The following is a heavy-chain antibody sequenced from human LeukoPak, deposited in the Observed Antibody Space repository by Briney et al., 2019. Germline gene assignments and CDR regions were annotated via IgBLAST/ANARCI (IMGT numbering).Heavy chain of an antibody. CDR1: GYTFTSYD. CDR3: ARGEASADNGPYYFDY. Sequence: ASVKVSCKASGYTFTSYDINWVRQATGQGLEWMGWMNPNSGNTGYAQKFQGRVTMTRNTSISTAYMELSSLRSEDTAVYYCARGEASADNGPYYFDYWGQGTLVTVSS. CDR2: MNPNSGNT. V-gene: IGHV1-8*01. J-gene: IGHJ4*02. D-gene: IGHD1-14*01.